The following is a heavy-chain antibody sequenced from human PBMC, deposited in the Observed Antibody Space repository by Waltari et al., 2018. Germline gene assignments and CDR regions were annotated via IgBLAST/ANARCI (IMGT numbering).Heavy chain of an antibody. V-gene: IGHV1-69*08. D-gene: IGHD3-9*01. CDR2: IIPIFGTA. CDR1: GGTFSSYA. J-gene: IGHJ4*02. CDR3: ARAESVLRYFDWLSPADY. Sequence: QVQLVQSGAEVKKPGSSVKVSCKASGGTFSSYALSWVRPAPGPGLEWMGRIIPIFGTANYAQKFQGRVTITADKSTSTAYMELSSLRSEDTAVYYCARAESVLRYFDWLSPADYWGQGTLVTVSS.